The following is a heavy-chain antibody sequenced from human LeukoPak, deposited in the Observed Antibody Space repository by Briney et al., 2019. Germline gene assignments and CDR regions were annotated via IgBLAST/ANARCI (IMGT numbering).Heavy chain of an antibody. V-gene: IGHV3-23*01. D-gene: IGHD3-22*01. J-gene: IGHJ4*02. CDR1: GFTFDDYG. CDR3: ARDRPNYYGSDGHYYRRDGDY. CDR2: ITSRGEST. Sequence: GGSLRLSCAASGFTFDDYGMSWVRQAPGKGLQWVSSITSRGESTWYVDSVKGRFTITRDNSENTLYLQMHSLRAEDTAVYYCARDRPNYYGSDGHYYRRDGDYWGRGTLVSVSS.